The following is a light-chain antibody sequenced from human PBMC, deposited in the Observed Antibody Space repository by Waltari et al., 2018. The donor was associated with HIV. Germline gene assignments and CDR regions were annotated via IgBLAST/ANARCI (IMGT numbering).Light chain of an antibody. J-gene: IGKJ1*01. CDR3: QQYNNWPRT. Sequence: TQSPATLSVAPGERATVSCTASQSVSSHLAWYQQKSGQAPSLLIYGASSRATGIPARISGTGSGTEFTLTISSLQSEDFAVYYCQQYNNWPRTFGQGTKVEIK. CDR2: GAS. V-gene: IGKV3-15*01. CDR1: QSVSSH.